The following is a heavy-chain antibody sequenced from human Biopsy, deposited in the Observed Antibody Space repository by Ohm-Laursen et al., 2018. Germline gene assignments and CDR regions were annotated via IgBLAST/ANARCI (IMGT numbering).Heavy chain of an antibody. J-gene: IGHJ4*02. CDR2: INPSGSTT. D-gene: IGHD6-19*01. V-gene: IGHV1-46*01. CDR1: GYSFTSYY. Sequence: ASVKVSCKASGYSFTSYYMHWVRQAPGQGLEWMGMINPSGSTTSYPQIFQGRVTMTRDTFKSTVYMELSSLRSADTAVYFCARNTGWYGDLYYFDYWGQGTLVTVSS. CDR3: ARNTGWYGDLYYFDY.